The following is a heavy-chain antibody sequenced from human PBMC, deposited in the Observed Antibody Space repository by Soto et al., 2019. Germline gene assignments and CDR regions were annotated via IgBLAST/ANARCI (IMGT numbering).Heavy chain of an antibody. CDR1: GFTFSKYI. J-gene: IGHJ6*02. Sequence: PGGSLRLSCEASGFTFSKYILNWVRQAPGKGLEWISSISRSSSTIYDADSVKGRFTISRDNAKNSLSLEMNSLRDEDTAVYYCARTEIEASGTMYGMDVWGQGTTVTVSS. V-gene: IGHV3-48*02. CDR3: ARTEIEASGTMYGMDV. CDR2: ISRSSSTI. D-gene: IGHD6-13*01.